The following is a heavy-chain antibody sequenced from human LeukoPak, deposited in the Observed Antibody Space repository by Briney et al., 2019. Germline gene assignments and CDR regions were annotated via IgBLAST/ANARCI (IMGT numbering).Heavy chain of an antibody. CDR1: GGSISSGDYY. V-gene: IGHV4-4*02. CDR2: IYHSGST. D-gene: IGHD2-2*01. CDR3: ARDPSGQYQLRYWGAFDI. J-gene: IGHJ3*02. Sequence: SETLSLTCTVSGGSISSGDYYWSWVRRPPGKGLEWIGEIYHSGSTNYNPSLKSRVTISVDKSKNQSSLKLSSVTAADTAVYYCARDPSGQYQLRYWGAFDIWGQGTMVTVSS.